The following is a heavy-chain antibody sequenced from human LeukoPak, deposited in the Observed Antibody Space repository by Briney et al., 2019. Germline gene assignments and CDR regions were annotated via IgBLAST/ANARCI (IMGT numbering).Heavy chain of an antibody. D-gene: IGHD5-18*01. J-gene: IGHJ4*02. CDR1: GDTFINDY. Sequence: ASVKVSCKASGDTFINDYIHWVRQAPGQGLEWMGVSNPGGGATTYAQKFQGRVTMTRDMSTSTVYMELRSLRSADTAVYYCAKGSGYSYGYPLDYWGQGTLVTVSS. CDR2: SNPGGGAT. CDR3: AKGSGYSYGYPLDY. V-gene: IGHV1-46*01.